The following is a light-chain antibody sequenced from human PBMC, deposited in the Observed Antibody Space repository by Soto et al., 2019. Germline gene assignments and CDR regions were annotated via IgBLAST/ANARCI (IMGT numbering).Light chain of an antibody. CDR2: DAS. J-gene: IGKJ5*01. V-gene: IGKV3-11*01. CDR3: QQRSNWIT. CDR1: QSVSSY. Sequence: EIVLTQSPATLSLSPGERATLSCRASQSVSSYLAWYQQKPGQAPRLLIYDASNRATGIPARFSGSGSGTDFTLTISSLEPEDLAVYYCQQRSNWITFGQGKRLEIK.